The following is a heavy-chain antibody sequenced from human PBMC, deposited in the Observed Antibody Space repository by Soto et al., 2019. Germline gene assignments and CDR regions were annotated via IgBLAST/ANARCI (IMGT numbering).Heavy chain of an antibody. Sequence: QVQLVQSGAEVKKPGASVKVSCKASGYTFTGYYMHWVRQAPGQGLEWMGWINPNSGDTNYAQKFQGWVTMTRDTSISTAYMELRRLRSDDTAVYSCASRDVGSDYYGMDVWGQGTTVTVSS. CDR1: GYTFTGYY. CDR2: INPNSGDT. CDR3: ASRDVGSDYYGMDV. J-gene: IGHJ6*02. V-gene: IGHV1-2*04. D-gene: IGHD3-16*01.